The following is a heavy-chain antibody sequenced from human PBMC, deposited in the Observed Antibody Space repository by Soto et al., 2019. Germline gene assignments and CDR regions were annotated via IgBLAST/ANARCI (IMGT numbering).Heavy chain of an antibody. Sequence: SLILSCAASGFTFSSYAMSWVRQAPGKGLEWVSAISGSGGSTYYADSVKGRFTISRDNSKNTLYLQMNSLRAEDTAVYYCAKVTVPAAMFGWFDPWGQGTLVTVSS. J-gene: IGHJ5*02. CDR2: ISGSGGST. V-gene: IGHV3-23*01. CDR1: GFTFSSYA. CDR3: AKVTVPAAMFGWFDP. D-gene: IGHD2-2*01.